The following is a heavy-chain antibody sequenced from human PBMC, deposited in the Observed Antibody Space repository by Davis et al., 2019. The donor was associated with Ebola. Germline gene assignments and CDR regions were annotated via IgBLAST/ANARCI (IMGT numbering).Heavy chain of an antibody. J-gene: IGHJ6*03. CDR3: ARHWGPSFRGYYYYYYMDV. Sequence: PGGSLRLSCKGSGYTFNNYWIGWVRQMPGKGLEWMGIIYPGDSDTRYSPSFQGQVTISADKSINTAYLQWTSLQASDTAMYYCARHWGPSFRGYYYYYYMDVWGKGTAVTVSS. V-gene: IGHV5-51*01. CDR2: IYPGDSDT. D-gene: IGHD2-2*01. CDR1: GYTFNNYW.